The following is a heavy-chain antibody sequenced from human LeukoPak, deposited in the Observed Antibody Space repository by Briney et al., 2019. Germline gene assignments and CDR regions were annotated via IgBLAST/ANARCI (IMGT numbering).Heavy chain of an antibody. Sequence: SETLSLTCTVSGGSVSSYYWSWIRQPPGKGLEWIGYIYYSGSTSYNPSLKSRVTISVDTSMNQSSLKLTSVTAADTAVYYCARDYDSFDYWGQGTLVSVSS. V-gene: IGHV4-59*02. J-gene: IGHJ4*02. CDR1: GGSVSSYY. CDR2: IYYSGST. D-gene: IGHD3-16*01. CDR3: ARDYDSFDY.